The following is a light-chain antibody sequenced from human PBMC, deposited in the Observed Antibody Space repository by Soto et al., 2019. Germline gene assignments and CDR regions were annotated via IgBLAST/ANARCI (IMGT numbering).Light chain of an antibody. V-gene: IGLV3-9*01. CDR1: NIGSKN. CDR3: QVWDSSTARV. Sequence: SYELTQPLSVSVALGQTARITCGGNNIGSKNVRWYQQKPGQAHVMVIYRDSKRPSGIPERFSGSNSGNTATLTISRAQAGDEVDYYCQVWDSSTARVFGGGTKVTVL. CDR2: RDS. J-gene: IGLJ3*02.